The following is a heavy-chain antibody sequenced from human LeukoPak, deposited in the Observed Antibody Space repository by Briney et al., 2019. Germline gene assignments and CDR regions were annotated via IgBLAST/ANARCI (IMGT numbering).Heavy chain of an antibody. CDR1: GFTFSDYY. CDR2: ISSSGSTI. D-gene: IGHD3-3*01. CDR3: AREIFWSGYYSNLHFDY. V-gene: IGHV3-11*04. J-gene: IGHJ4*02. Sequence: KTGESLRLSCAASGFTFSDYYMSWIRQAPGKGLEWVSYISSSGSTIYYADFVKGRFTISRDNAKNSLYLQMNSLRAEDTAVYYCAREIFWSGYYSNLHFDYWGRGTQVTVSS.